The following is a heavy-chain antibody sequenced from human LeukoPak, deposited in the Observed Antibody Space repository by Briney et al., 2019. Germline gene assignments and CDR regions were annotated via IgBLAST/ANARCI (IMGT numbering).Heavy chain of an antibody. D-gene: IGHD1-26*01. CDR2: ISGSGDST. V-gene: IGHV3-23*01. J-gene: IGHJ4*02. CDR1: GFTFINYA. Sequence: PGGSLRLSCAASGFTFINYAMSWVRQAPGKGLEWVSGISGSGDSTYYADSVKGRFTISRDNFKDTVFLQMSSLRVEDTAVYYCAKDRTWEPSPNSFNHWGQGTLVTVPS. CDR3: AKDRTWEPSPNSFNH.